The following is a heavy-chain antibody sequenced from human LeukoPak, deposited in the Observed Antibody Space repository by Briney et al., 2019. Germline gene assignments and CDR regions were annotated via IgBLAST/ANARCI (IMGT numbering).Heavy chain of an antibody. CDR1: GGTFSSYA. CDR2: IIPIFGAA. Sequence: SVKVSCKASGGTFSSYAISWVRQAPGQGLEWMGGIIPIFGAANYAQKFQGRVTITADESTSTAYMELSSLRSEDTAVYYCASRDRGVETDYWGQGTLVTVSS. J-gene: IGHJ4*02. CDR3: ASRDRGVETDY. D-gene: IGHD5-24*01. V-gene: IGHV1-69*01.